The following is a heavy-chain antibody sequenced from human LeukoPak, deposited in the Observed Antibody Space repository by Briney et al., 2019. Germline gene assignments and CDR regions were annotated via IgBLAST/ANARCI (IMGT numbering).Heavy chain of an antibody. Sequence: SQTLSPTCTVSGGSISSSSYYWGWIRQPPGKGLEWIGSIYYSGSTYYNPSLKSRVTISVDTSKNQFSLKLSSVTAADTAVYYCARQSGATTLDYWGQGTLVTVSS. D-gene: IGHD1-26*01. CDR2: IYYSGST. J-gene: IGHJ4*02. CDR1: GGSISSSSYY. CDR3: ARQSGATTLDY. V-gene: IGHV4-39*01.